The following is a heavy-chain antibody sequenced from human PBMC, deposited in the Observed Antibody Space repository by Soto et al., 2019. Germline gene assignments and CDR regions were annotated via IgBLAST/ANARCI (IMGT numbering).Heavy chain of an antibody. J-gene: IGHJ6*02. CDR3: AREGVAPYYYYGMDV. CDR1: GYTFTRSG. D-gene: IGHD5-12*01. CDR2: ISSYNGDT. Sequence: ASVKVSCKASGYTFTRSGISWVRQAPGQGPEWMGGISSYNGDTNYAQTFQGRVTMTTDTSTSTAYMELRSLRSDDTAVYYCAREGVAPYYYYGMDVWGQGTPVTVSS. V-gene: IGHV1-18*01.